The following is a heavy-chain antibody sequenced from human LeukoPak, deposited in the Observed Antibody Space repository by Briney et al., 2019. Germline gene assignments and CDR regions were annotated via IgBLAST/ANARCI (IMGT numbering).Heavy chain of an antibody. V-gene: IGHV4-30-2*01. CDR3: ARGGPAAIPGY. CDR1: GGSISSGGYY. D-gene: IGHD2-2*02. CDR2: IYHSGST. J-gene: IGHJ4*02. Sequence: PSETLSLTCTVSGGSISSGGYYWSWIRQPPGKGLEWIGYIYHSGSTYYNPSLKSRVTISVDRSKNQFSLKLSSVTAADTAVYYCARGGPAAIPGYWGQGTLVTVSS.